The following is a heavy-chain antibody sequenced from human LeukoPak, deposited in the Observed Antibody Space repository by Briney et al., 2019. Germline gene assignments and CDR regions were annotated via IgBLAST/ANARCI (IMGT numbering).Heavy chain of an antibody. CDR1: GYTFTSYF. J-gene: IGHJ4*02. Sequence: GASVKVSCKASGYTFTSYFMHWVRQAPGQGLEWMGIINPSGGSTSYAQKFQGRVTMTRDTSTSTVYTELSSLRSEDTAVYYCARTAGRTFDYWGQGTLVTVSS. V-gene: IGHV1-46*01. D-gene: IGHD6-6*01. CDR3: ARTAGRTFDY. CDR2: INPSGGST.